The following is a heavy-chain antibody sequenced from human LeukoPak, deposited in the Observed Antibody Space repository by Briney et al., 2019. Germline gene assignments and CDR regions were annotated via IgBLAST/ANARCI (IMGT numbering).Heavy chain of an antibody. V-gene: IGHV1-2*04. CDR3: ARESSGWTLYFDY. CDR1: GYTFTGYY. Sequence: ASVKASCKASGYTFTGYYMHWVRQAPGQGLEWMGWINPNSGGTNYAQKFQGWVTMTRDTSISTAYMELSRLRSDDTAVYYCARESSGWTLYFDYWGQGTLVTVSS. CDR2: INPNSGGT. D-gene: IGHD6-19*01. J-gene: IGHJ4*02.